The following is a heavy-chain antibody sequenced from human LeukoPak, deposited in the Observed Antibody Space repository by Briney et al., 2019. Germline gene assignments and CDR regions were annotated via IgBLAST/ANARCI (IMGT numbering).Heavy chain of an antibody. CDR2: IIPIFGTA. Sequence: SVKVSCKASGGTFSSYTISWVRQAPGQGLEWMGGIIPIFGTANYAQKFQGRVTITADESTSTAYMELSSLRSEDTAVYYCAREEDSSGYYYYWGQGTLVTVSS. CDR3: AREEDSSGYYYY. V-gene: IGHV1-69*13. J-gene: IGHJ4*02. D-gene: IGHD3-22*01. CDR1: GGTFSSYT.